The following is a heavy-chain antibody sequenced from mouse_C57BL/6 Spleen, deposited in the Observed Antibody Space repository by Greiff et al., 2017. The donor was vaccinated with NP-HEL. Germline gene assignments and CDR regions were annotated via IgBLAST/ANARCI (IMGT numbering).Heavy chain of an antibody. D-gene: IGHD2-1*01. CDR1: GFSFNTYA. CDR3: VRHSIYGNHWYFDV. Sequence: EVKLMESGGGLVQPKGSLKLSCAASGFSFNTYAMNWVRQAPGKGLEWVARIRSKSNNYATYYADSVKDRFTISRDDSESMLYLQMNNLKTEDTAMYYCVRHSIYGNHWYFDVWGTGTTVTVSS. CDR2: IRSKSNNYAT. J-gene: IGHJ1*03. V-gene: IGHV10-1*01.